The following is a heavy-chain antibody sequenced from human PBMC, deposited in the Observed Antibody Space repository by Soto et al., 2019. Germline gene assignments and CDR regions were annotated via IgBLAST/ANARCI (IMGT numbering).Heavy chain of an antibody. CDR1: GYSFTNYW. V-gene: IGHV5-51*01. D-gene: IGHD3-3*01. Sequence: GESLKISCNGSGYSFTNYWIGWVRQMPWKGLEWMGIIYPGDSDTTYSPSFQGQVTISADKSISTAYLQWSSLKASDTAMYYCARPSRGDFWSGYRRPKYYYYGMDVWRQGTTVIVSS. J-gene: IGHJ6*02. CDR2: IYPGDSDT. CDR3: ARPSRGDFWSGYRRPKYYYYGMDV.